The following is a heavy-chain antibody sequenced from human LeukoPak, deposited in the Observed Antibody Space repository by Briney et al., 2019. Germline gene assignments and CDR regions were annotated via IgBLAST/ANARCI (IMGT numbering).Heavy chain of an antibody. D-gene: IGHD3-10*01. V-gene: IGHV3-9*01. Sequence: GGSLRLSCAASGFTFDDYAMHWVRQAPGKGLEWVSGISWNSGTIGYVDSVKGRFTISRDNAKNSLYLQMNSLRAEDTALYYCAKDSSYDSGSNGFDYWGQGTLVTVSS. CDR2: ISWNSGTI. CDR1: GFTFDDYA. J-gene: IGHJ4*02. CDR3: AKDSSYDSGSNGFDY.